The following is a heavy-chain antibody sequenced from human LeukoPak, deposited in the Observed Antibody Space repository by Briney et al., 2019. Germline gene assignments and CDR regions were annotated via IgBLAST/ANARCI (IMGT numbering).Heavy chain of an antibody. Sequence: PSETLSLTCTVSGGSISSSSYYWGWIRQPPGKGLEWIGSIYYSGSTYYNPSLKSRVTISVDTSKNQFSLKLSSVTAADTAVYYCARDAAPVEMATTYHLRYYDYWGQGTLVTVSS. CDR2: IYYSGST. CDR1: GGSISSSSYY. D-gene: IGHD5-24*01. CDR3: ARDAAPVEMATTYHLRYYDY. J-gene: IGHJ4*02. V-gene: IGHV4-39*07.